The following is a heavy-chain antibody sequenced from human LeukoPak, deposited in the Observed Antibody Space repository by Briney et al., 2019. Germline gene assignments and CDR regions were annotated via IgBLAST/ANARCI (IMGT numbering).Heavy chain of an antibody. V-gene: IGHV3-48*01. CDR3: AKFALYSSSWYVH. D-gene: IGHD6-13*01. CDR2: IRSSSSII. Sequence: GGSLRFSCVASGLSFSGYSMNWVRRAPGKGLEWVSYIRSSSSIIYYADSVEGRFTISRDNSKNKLYLQMDSLRAEDTAVYYCAKFALYSSSWYVHWGQGTLVTVSS. CDR1: GLSFSGYS. J-gene: IGHJ5*02.